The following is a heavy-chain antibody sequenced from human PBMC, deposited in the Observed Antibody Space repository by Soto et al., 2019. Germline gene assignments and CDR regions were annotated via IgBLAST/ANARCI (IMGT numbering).Heavy chain of an antibody. J-gene: IGHJ5*02. Sequence: PSETLSLTCTVSAGSVSSSSDYWGWIRQPPGKGLEWIGSIYYSGRTYYDPSLKSRVTMTVDTSKNQFSLNLTSVTAADKAVYYCARQPPTWSHNWLDPWGQGTLVTVSS. V-gene: IGHV4-39*01. CDR1: AGSVSSSSDY. CDR2: IYYSGRT. CDR3: ARQPPTWSHNWLDP. D-gene: IGHD3-3*01.